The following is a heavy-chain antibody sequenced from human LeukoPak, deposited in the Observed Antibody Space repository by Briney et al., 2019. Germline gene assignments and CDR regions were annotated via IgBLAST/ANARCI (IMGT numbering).Heavy chain of an antibody. Sequence: PGGSLRLSCAASGFTFSSYGMHWVRQAPGKGLVWVSRIKTDGTTKYYADSVKGRFAVSRDNAKNTLYLQMNSLRAEDTAVYYCAKDDGSSSWYGYFDYWGQGTLVTVSS. CDR2: IKTDGTTK. CDR3: AKDDGSSSWYGYFDY. CDR1: GFTFSSYG. J-gene: IGHJ4*02. V-gene: IGHV3-74*01. D-gene: IGHD6-13*01.